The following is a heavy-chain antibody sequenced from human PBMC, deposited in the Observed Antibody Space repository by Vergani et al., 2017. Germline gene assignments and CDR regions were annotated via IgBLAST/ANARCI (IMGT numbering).Heavy chain of an antibody. Sequence: EVQLVESGGGLVKPGGSLRLSCAASGFTFSSYSMNWVRQAPGKGLEWVSYISSSTSTIYYADSVKGRFTISRDNAKNSLYLQMNSLRAEDTAVYYCARSLGSRKAHFDWFDPWGQGTLVTVSS. CDR3: ARSLGSRKAHFDWFDP. V-gene: IGHV3-48*01. CDR1: GFTFSSYS. J-gene: IGHJ5*02. CDR2: ISSSTSTI. D-gene: IGHD5/OR15-5a*01.